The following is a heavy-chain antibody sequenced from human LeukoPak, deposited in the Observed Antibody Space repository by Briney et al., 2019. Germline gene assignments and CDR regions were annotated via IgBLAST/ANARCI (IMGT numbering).Heavy chain of an antibody. CDR1: GFTFSSYG. J-gene: IGHJ3*02. D-gene: IGHD4-17*01. CDR2: ISYDGSNK. V-gene: IGHV3-30*18. CDR3: AKDTTTVTGHAFDI. Sequence: GRSLRLSCAASGFTFSSYGMHWVRQAPGRGLEWVAVISYDGSNKYYADSVKGRFTISRDNSKNTLYLQMNRLRAEDTAVYYCAKDTTTVTGHAFDIWGQGTMVTVSS.